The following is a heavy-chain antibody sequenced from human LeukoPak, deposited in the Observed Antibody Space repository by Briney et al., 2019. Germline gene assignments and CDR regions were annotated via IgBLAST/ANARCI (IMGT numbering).Heavy chain of an antibody. V-gene: IGHV3-23*01. CDR3: ARRLSLRFDAFAV. Sequence: GGSLRLSCAASGFSVSDYAMTWIRQSPGKGLEWVSSMSDIGPNTYYADSVKGCFTISRDTSKNTLFLQMNSLRAEDTVLYYCARRLSLRFDAFAVWGPGTVVTVSS. D-gene: IGHD2-21*02. J-gene: IGHJ3*01. CDR2: MSDIGPNT. CDR1: GFSVSDYA.